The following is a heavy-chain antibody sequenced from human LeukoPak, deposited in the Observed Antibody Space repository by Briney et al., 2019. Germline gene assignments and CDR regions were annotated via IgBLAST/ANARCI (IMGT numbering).Heavy chain of an antibody. V-gene: IGHV1-18*01. D-gene: IGHD6-13*01. CDR2: ISAYNGNT. Sequence: CKGWISAYNGNTNYAQKLQGRVTMTTDTSTSAAYMELRSLSSDDTAVYYCARDVELGAAAAYYYYYGMDVWGKGTTVTVSS. J-gene: IGHJ6*04. CDR3: ARDVELGAAAAYYYYYGMDV.